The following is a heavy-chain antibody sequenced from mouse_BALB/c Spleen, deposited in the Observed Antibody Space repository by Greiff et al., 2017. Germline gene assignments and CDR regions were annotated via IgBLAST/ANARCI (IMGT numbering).Heavy chain of an antibody. J-gene: IGHJ4*01. Sequence: EVKLQESGAELVRSGASVKLSCTASGFNITDYYMHWVKQRPEQGLEWIGWIDPENGDTEYAPKFQGKATMTADTSTNTAFQQLSSLTSEETAVFSCRAATGAMDYWGQGTSVTVSS. CDR2: IDPENGDT. CDR3: RAATGAMDY. CDR1: GFNITDYY. V-gene: IGHV14-4*02.